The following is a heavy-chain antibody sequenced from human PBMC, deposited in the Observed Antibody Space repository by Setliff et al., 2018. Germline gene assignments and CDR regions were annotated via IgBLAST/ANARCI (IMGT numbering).Heavy chain of an antibody. V-gene: IGHV5-51*01. CDR1: GYSFSNFW. D-gene: IGHD3-22*01. Sequence: RGESLKISCKGSGYSFSNFWIGWVRQMPGKGLEWMGIIYPGDSDTRYSPSFQGQVTISADKSISTAYLQWSSLKASDTAMYYCARVYYDSTGYRIPFDYWGQGTLVTVSS. J-gene: IGHJ4*02. CDR2: IYPGDSDT. CDR3: ARVYYDSTGYRIPFDY.